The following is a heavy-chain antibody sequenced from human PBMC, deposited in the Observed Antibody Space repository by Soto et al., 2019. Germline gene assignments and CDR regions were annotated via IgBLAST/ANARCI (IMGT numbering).Heavy chain of an antibody. D-gene: IGHD3-3*01. CDR1: GYTFTGYY. CDR3: AREEPYYDFWSGYYNWFDP. CDR2: ISAYNGNT. V-gene: IGHV1-18*04. J-gene: IGHJ5*02. Sequence: ASVKVSCKASGYTFTGYYMHWVRQAPGQGLEWMGWISAYNGNTNYAQKLQGRVTMTTDTSTSTAYMELRSLRSDDTAVYYCAREEPYYDFWSGYYNWFDPWGQGTLVTVSS.